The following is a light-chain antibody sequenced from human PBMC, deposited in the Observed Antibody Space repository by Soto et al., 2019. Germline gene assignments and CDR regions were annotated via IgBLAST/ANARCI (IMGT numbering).Light chain of an antibody. CDR2: WAS. CDR3: QQYFSTPLT. V-gene: IGKV4-1*01. CDR1: QSVLYSSNNKNY. Sequence: EIVMTQSPDSLAVSLGERATINCKSSQSVLYSSNNKNYLAWYQQKPGQPPKLLIYWASTRESGVPDRFSGSGSGTGFTLTISSLQAEDVAVYYCQQYFSTPLTFGGGTNVEIK. J-gene: IGKJ4*01.